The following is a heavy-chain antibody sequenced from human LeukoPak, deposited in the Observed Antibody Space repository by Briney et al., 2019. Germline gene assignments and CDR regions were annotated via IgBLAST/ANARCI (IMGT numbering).Heavy chain of an antibody. D-gene: IGHD5-12*01. CDR1: GYTFTGYY. J-gene: IGHJ3*02. V-gene: IGHV1-2*02. CDR3: ASGYSGYNDAFDI. Sequence: ASVKVSCKASGYTFTGYYMHWVRQAPGQGLEGMGCINPNSGGTNYAQKFQGRVTMTTDTSISTAYMELSRLRSDDTAVYYCASGYSGYNDAFDIWGQGTMVTVSS. CDR2: INPNSGGT.